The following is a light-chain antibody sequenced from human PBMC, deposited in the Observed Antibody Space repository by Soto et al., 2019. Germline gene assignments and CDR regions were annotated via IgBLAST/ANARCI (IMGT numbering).Light chain of an antibody. CDR1: QTISSW. V-gene: IGKV1-5*03. Sequence: DIQMTQSPSTLSGSVGDRFTITCWASQTISSWLAWYQQKPGKAPKLLIYKASTLKSGVPSRFSGSGSGTEFTLTISSLQPDDFATYYCQHYNSYSEAFGQGTKVDIK. J-gene: IGKJ1*01. CDR3: QHYNSYSEA. CDR2: KAS.